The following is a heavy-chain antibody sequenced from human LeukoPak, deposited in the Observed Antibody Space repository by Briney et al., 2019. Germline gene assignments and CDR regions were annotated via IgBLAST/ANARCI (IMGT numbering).Heavy chain of an antibody. CDR1: GYTFTGYY. J-gene: IGHJ4*02. CDR2: INPNSGGT. Sequence: ASVKVSCKASGYTFTGYYMHWVRQAPGQGLEWVGWINPNSGGTNYAQKFQGRVTMTRDTSISTAYMELSRLRSDDTAVYYCARDPINIATAGKGFDYWGQGTLVTVSS. D-gene: IGHD6-13*01. CDR3: ARDPINIATAGKGFDY. V-gene: IGHV1-2*02.